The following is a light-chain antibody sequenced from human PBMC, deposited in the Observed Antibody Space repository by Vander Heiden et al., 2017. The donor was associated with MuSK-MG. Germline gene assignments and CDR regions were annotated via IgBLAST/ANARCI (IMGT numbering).Light chain of an antibody. J-gene: IGKJ3*01. CDR2: DAS. Sequence: EIVLTQSPATLSLSPGERATLSCRASQSVSGYLAWDQQKPGQAPRLLIYDASNRDTGIQDRFSGSGSGTDFTLTISSRENEDFAVYDCHQRSNWLFGHGTKVEIK. CDR1: QSVSGY. CDR3: HQRSNWL. V-gene: IGKV3-11*01.